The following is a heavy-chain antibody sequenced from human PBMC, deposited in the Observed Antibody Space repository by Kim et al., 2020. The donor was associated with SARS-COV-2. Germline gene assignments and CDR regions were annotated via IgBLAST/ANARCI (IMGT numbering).Heavy chain of an antibody. Sequence: ASVKVSCKASGYTFTAQKIHWVRQAPGQGLEWMGWIDPNSGDTKYGQKFQGWVTMTRDTSVRTAYLDLRRLTSDDTAIYYCARHTTTDRWDFAYWGQGTLVTVSS. V-gene: IGHV1-2*04. CDR2: IDPNSGDT. D-gene: IGHD1-26*01. CDR1: GYTFTAQK. J-gene: IGHJ4*02. CDR3: ARHTTTDRWDFAY.